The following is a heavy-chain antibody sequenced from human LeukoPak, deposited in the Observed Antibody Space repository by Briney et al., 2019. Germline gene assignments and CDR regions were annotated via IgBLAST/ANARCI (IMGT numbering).Heavy chain of an antibody. D-gene: IGHD6-19*01. V-gene: IGHV3-48*01. J-gene: IGHJ4*02. Sequence: GGSLRLSCAASRFTFSIFAMSWVRQAPGKGLEWLSYISSSSSTIYYADSAKGRFTISRDNAKNSLYLQLNSLRPEDTGLYYCARDRGGWPDYWGQGTLVTVSS. CDR2: ISSSSSTI. CDR3: ARDRGGWPDY. CDR1: RFTFSIFA.